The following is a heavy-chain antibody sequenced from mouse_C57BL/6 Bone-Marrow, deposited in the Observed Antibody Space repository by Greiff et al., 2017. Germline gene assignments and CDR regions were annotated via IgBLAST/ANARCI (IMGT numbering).Heavy chain of an antibody. D-gene: IGHD1-1*01. CDR1: GYTFTDYY. V-gene: IGHV1-76*01. Sequence: VQLQQSGAELVRPGASVKLSCKASGYTFTDYYINWVKQRPGQGLEWIARIYPGSGNTYYTEKFKGKATLTAEKYSSTAYMQLNSLTSEDSAVYFCARPYYYGSSPFYFDYWGQGTTLTVSS. J-gene: IGHJ2*01. CDR2: IYPGSGNT. CDR3: ARPYYYGSSPFYFDY.